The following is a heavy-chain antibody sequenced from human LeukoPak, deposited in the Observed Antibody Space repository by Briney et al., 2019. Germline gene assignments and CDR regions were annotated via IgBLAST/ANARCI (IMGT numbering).Heavy chain of an antibody. CDR3: ARLHSSSWYWFDP. CDR1: GGSISSYY. Sequence: SETLSLTCTVSGGSISSYYWSWIRQPPGKGLAWIGYIYTSGSTNYNPSLKSRVTISVDTSKNQFSLKLSSVTAADTAVYYCARLHSSSWYWFDPWGQGTLVTVSS. D-gene: IGHD6-13*01. CDR2: IYTSGST. J-gene: IGHJ5*02. V-gene: IGHV4-4*09.